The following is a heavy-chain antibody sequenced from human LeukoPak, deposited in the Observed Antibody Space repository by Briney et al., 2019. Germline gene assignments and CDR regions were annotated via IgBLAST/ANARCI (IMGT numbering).Heavy chain of an antibody. Sequence: SETLSLTCTVSGGSISSYYWSWIRRPPGKGLEWIGYIYYSGSTNYNPSLKSRVTISVDTSKNQFSLKLSSVTAADTAVYYCASRIHYGGDDAFDIWGQGTMVTVSS. D-gene: IGHD4-23*01. CDR2: IYYSGST. J-gene: IGHJ3*02. V-gene: IGHV4-59*01. CDR1: GGSISSYY. CDR3: ASRIHYGGDDAFDI.